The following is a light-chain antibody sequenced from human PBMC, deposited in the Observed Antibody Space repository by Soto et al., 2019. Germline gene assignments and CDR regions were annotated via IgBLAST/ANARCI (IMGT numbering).Light chain of an antibody. CDR2: DAS. CDR3: QQRSSWIT. Sequence: IVLTQSPATLSLWPGETAILSCRASQSVSSYLSWYQQKPGQAPRLLIYDASKRAPGIPARFSGSGSGTDFTLTISILVPEDFALYYCQQRSSWITFGQGTRLEIE. CDR1: QSVSSY. J-gene: IGKJ5*01. V-gene: IGKV3-11*01.